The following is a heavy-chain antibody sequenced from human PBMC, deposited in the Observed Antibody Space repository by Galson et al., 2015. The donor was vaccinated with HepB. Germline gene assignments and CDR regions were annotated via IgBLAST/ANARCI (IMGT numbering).Heavy chain of an antibody. V-gene: IGHV3-73*01. Sequence: SLRISCAASGFSFSGSALHWVREASGKGLVWVCRISSTANSYTTAYAASVKGRFTISRDDAKNTAYLQMNSLKTEDTAVYYCTRHSGAVASPNWFDPWGQGTLVTVSS. D-gene: IGHD6-19*01. CDR3: TRHSGAVASPNWFDP. CDR1: GFSFSGSA. CDR2: ISSTANSYTT. J-gene: IGHJ5*02.